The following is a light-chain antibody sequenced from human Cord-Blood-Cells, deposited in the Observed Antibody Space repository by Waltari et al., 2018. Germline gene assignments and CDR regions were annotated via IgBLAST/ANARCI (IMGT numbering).Light chain of an antibody. V-gene: IGKV2-30*01. CDR1: QSLVASDGSTY. CDR3: MQGTHWPLT. CDR2: KVS. J-gene: IGKJ4*01. Sequence: VLLTQSPLPFLFPLGQQASISARPSQSLVASDGSTYLNWFQQRPGQSPRRLIYKVSNRDSGIPDRFSGSGSGTDFTLKISRLESEDFAVYYCMQGTHWPLTFGGGTKVEIK.